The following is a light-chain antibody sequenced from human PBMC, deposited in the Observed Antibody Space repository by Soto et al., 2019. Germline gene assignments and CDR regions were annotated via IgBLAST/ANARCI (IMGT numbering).Light chain of an antibody. Sequence: QSVLTQPASVSGSPGQSITFSCTGTSSDVGGYNYVSWYQQHPGKAPKLMIYEVSKRPSGVPDRFSGSKSGNTASLTVSGLQAEDEADYYCSSYAGSNNYVFGTGTKVTVL. J-gene: IGLJ1*01. CDR1: SSDVGGYNY. CDR2: EVS. V-gene: IGLV2-8*01. CDR3: SSYAGSNNYV.